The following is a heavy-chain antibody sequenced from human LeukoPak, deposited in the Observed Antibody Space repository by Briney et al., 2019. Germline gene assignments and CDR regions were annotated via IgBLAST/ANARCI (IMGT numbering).Heavy chain of an antibody. D-gene: IGHD4-17*01. V-gene: IGHV3-21*01. CDR3: ARVRSIGDYDY. CDR2: ISSGSSYI. Sequence: GGSLRLSCAASGFTFSSYSMNWVRQAPGKGLEWVSSISSGSSYIYYADSVKGRFTISRDNARNSLYLQMNSLRAEDTAVYYCARVRSIGDYDYWGQGTLVTVSS. CDR1: GFTFSSYS. J-gene: IGHJ4*02.